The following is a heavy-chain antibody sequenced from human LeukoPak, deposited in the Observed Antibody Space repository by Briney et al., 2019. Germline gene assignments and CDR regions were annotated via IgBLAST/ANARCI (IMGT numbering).Heavy chain of an antibody. CDR2: LSYEGSNE. J-gene: IGHJ4*02. V-gene: IGHV3-30*18. Sequence: PGGSLRLSCAASGFTFSNYVMHWVRQAPGKGLEWVADLSYEGSNEYYAGSVKGRFSISRDNSKNTLYLQMNSLRVDDTAVYYCAKGRRGLGYFDYWGQGTLVTVSS. CDR3: AKGRRGLGYFDY. CDR1: GFTFSNYV.